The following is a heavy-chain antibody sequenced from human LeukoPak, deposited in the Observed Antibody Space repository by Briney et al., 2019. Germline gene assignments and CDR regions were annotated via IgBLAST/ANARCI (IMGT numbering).Heavy chain of an antibody. Sequence: GGSLRLSCAASGFTLHAYDMYWVRQAPGKGLEWVALISYDGSNKYFADSVKGRFTISRDNSKNTVYLQMNSLKPEDTAVYYCARDYGSGIYYYMDVWGKGTTVTVSS. CDR1: GFTLHAYD. CDR3: ARDYGSGIYYYMDV. CDR2: ISYDGSNK. V-gene: IGHV3-30-3*01. D-gene: IGHD6-25*01. J-gene: IGHJ6*03.